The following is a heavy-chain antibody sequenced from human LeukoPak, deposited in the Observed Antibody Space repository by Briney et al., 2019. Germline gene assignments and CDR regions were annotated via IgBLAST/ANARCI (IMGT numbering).Heavy chain of an antibody. J-gene: IGHJ5*02. D-gene: IGHD4-17*01. CDR3: ARSDYGDYPNWFDP. V-gene: IGHV1-2*04. CDR2: INPNSGGT. Sequence: ASVKVSCKASGYTFSTYAMNWVRQAPGQGLEWMGWINPNSGGTNYAQKFQGWVTMTRDTSISTAYMELSRLRSDDTAVYYCARSDYGDYPNWFDPWGQGTLVTVSS. CDR1: GYTFSTYA.